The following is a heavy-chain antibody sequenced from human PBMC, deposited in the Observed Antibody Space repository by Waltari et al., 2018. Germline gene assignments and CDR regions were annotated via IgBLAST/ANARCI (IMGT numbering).Heavy chain of an antibody. CDR1: GYSFTSYW. CDR3: ARGYMFD. J-gene: IGHJ4*02. Sequence: VQLVQSGAEVKKPGESLKISCKGSGYSFTSYWIGWVRQATGQGLEWMGWMNPNSGNTGYAQKFQGRVTMTRNTSISTAYMELSSLSSEDTAVYYCARGYMFDWGQGTRVTVSS. CDR2: MNPNSGNT. D-gene: IGHD3-10*02. V-gene: IGHV1-8*02.